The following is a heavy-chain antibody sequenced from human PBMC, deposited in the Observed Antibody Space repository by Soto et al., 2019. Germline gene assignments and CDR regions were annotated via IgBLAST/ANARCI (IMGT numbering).Heavy chain of an antibody. CDR3: ARGSSSVTTFYFDL. V-gene: IGHV1-3*01. CDR2: TNPGNGNT. J-gene: IGHJ2*01. CDR1: GYTFTSYA. D-gene: IGHD4-17*01. Sequence: QVQLVQSGAEVKKPGASVKVSCKASGYTFTSYAMHWVRQAPGQRLKWMGWTNPGNGNTKYSQKFQGRVTITRDTSASTAYMELSSLRSEDTAVYYCARGSSSVTTFYFDLWGRGTLVTVSS.